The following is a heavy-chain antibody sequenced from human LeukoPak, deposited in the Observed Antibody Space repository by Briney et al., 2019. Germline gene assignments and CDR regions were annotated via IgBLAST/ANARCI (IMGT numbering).Heavy chain of an antibody. Sequence: GGSLRLSCAASGFTFSSSAMSWGRQAPGKGLERVSVISGSGGSTYYADSVKGRFAISRDNSKNTLYLQMNSLRAEDTAVYYCANQLRAFGSDSWGQGTLVTVSS. V-gene: IGHV3-23*01. D-gene: IGHD2-2*01. CDR3: ANQLRAFGSDS. CDR2: ISGSGGST. J-gene: IGHJ4*02. CDR1: GFTFSSSA.